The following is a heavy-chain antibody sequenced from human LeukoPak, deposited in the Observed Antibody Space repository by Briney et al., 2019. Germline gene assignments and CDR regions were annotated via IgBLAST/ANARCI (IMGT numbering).Heavy chain of an antibody. Sequence: PGGSLRLSCAASGFTFSSYWMSWVRQAPGKGLEWVANIEQDGSEKYYVDSVKGRFTISRDNAKNSLYLQMNSLRAEDTAVYYCARGVLPPEYGYYDSSGYYFDYWGQGTLVTVSS. CDR1: GFTFSSYW. J-gene: IGHJ4*02. V-gene: IGHV3-7*03. CDR3: ARGVLPPEYGYYDSSGYYFDY. CDR2: IEQDGSEK. D-gene: IGHD3-22*01.